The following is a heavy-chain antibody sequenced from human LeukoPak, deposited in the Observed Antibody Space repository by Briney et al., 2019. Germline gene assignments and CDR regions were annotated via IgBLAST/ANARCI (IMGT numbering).Heavy chain of an antibody. V-gene: IGHV4-34*01. CDR2: INHSGST. Sequence: SETLSLTCAVYGGSFSGYYWSWIRQPPGKGLEWIGEINHSGSTNYNPSLKSRVTISVDTSKNQFSLKLSSVTAADTAVYYCARHRREQLVAYYYYYYMDVWGKGTTVTVSS. D-gene: IGHD6-13*01. CDR3: ARHRREQLVAYYYYYYMDV. J-gene: IGHJ6*03. CDR1: GGSFSGYY.